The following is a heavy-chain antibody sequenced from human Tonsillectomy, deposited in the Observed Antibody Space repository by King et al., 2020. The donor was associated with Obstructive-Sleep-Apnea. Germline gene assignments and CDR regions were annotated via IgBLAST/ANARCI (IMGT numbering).Heavy chain of an antibody. Sequence: VQLVESGGGLVQPGVSLRLSCAASVFTFSDHYMDWVRQAPGKGLEWVARARGKANSYTTEYAASVKGRFTISRDDSQNSLYLQMNSLKTEDTAVYFCARNQRSGSSGWHWDSWGQGTLVTVSS. CDR2: ARGKANSYTT. CDR3: ARNQRSGSSGWHWDS. V-gene: IGHV3-72*01. CDR1: VFTFSDHY. D-gene: IGHD6-19*01. J-gene: IGHJ4*02.